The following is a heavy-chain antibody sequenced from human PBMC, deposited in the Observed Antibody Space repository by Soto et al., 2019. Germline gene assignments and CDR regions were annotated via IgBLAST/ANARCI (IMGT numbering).Heavy chain of an antibody. Sequence: PSQTLSLTCAISGDSVSSNSAAWNWIRQSPSRGLEWLGRTYYRSKWYNDYAVSVKSRITINPDTSKNQFSLQLNSVTPEDTAVYYCARAQYCSSTSCPSPGIDYWGQGTLVTVSS. J-gene: IGHJ4*02. V-gene: IGHV6-1*01. CDR2: TYYRSKWYN. D-gene: IGHD2-2*01. CDR3: ARAQYCSSTSCPSPGIDY. CDR1: GDSVSSNSAA.